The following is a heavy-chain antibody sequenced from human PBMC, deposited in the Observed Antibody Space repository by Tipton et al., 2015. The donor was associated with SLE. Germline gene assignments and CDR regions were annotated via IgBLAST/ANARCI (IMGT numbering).Heavy chain of an antibody. CDR2: VYYGGST. D-gene: IGHD5-18*01. CDR1: GGSISGYF. V-gene: IGHV4-59*01. J-gene: IGHJ1*01. Sequence: TLSLTCTVSGGSISGYFWSWLRQPPGKGLEWIGYVYYGGSTNYNPSLKSRLTISLDTSKNQFSLKLSSVTTADTAVYYCARGYREAFQDWGQGTLITVSS. CDR3: ARGYREAFQD.